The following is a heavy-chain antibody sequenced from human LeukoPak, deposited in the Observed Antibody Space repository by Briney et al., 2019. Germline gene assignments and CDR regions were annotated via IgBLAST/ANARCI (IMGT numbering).Heavy chain of an antibody. CDR3: AKGRGAVAGYFDY. CDR2: MNSDGSST. CDR1: GFTFSSYW. Sequence: GGSLRLSCAASGFTFSSYWMHWVRQAPGKGLVWVSRMNSDGSSTSYADSVKGRFTISRDNAKNTLYLQMNGLRAEDTAVYYCAKGRGAVAGYFDYWGQGTLVTVSS. V-gene: IGHV3-74*01. D-gene: IGHD6-19*01. J-gene: IGHJ4*02.